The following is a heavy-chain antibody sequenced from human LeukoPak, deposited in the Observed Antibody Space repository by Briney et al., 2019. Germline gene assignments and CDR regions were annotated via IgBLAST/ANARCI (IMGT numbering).Heavy chain of an antibody. CDR1: GFTFSSYG. J-gene: IGHJ6*02. Sequence: GGSLRLSCAASGFTFSSYGMHWVRQAPGKGLEWVAVIWYDGSNKYYADSVKGRFTISRDNSKNTLYLQMNSLRAEDTAVYYCARAPYDSSGPFYYYYYGMDVWGQGTTVTVSS. V-gene: IGHV3-33*01. D-gene: IGHD3-22*01. CDR2: IWYDGSNK. CDR3: ARAPYDSSGPFYYYYYGMDV.